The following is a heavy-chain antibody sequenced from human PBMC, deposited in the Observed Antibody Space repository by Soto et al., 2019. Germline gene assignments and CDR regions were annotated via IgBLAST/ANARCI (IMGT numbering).Heavy chain of an antibody. CDR2: ISGSGGST. D-gene: IGHD6-6*01. CDR3: AKCIAARPIYYYYYYYMDV. CDR1: GFTFSSYA. V-gene: IGHV3-23*01. J-gene: IGHJ6*03. Sequence: TGGSLRLSCAASGFTFSSYAMSWVRQAPGKGLEWVSAISGSGGSTYYADSVRGRFTISRDNSKNTLYLQMNSLRAEDTAVYYCAKCIAARPIYYYYYYYMDVWGKGTTVTVSS.